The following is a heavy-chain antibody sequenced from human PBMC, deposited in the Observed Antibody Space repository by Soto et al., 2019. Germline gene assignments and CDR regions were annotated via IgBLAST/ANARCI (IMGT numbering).Heavy chain of an antibody. CDR2: INHSGST. D-gene: IGHD3-22*01. V-gene: IGHV4-34*01. J-gene: IGHJ4*02. CDR3: ARGLNDSSGKRVDY. CDR1: GGSFSGYY. Sequence: SETLSLTCGVYGGSFSGYYWSWIRQPPGKGLEWIGEINHSGSTNYNPSLKSRVTISVDTSKNQFSLKLSSVTAADTAVYYCARGLNDSSGKRVDYWGQGTLVTVSS.